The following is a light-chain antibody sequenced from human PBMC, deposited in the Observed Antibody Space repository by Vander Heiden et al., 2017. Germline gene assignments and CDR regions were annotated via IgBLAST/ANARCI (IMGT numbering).Light chain of an antibody. V-gene: IGKV1-39*01. CDR1: QKFGDY. J-gene: IGKJ1*01. CDR3: QQRDSTPWT. CDR2: AAS. Sequence: DIQMTQSPSSLSASVGDRVTISCRASQKFGDYLNWYQQKPGKAPKLLIYAASSLQTGVPSRFSGSRAGTDFTLTISSLQAEDFATYYCQQRDSTPWTFGQGTKVEVK.